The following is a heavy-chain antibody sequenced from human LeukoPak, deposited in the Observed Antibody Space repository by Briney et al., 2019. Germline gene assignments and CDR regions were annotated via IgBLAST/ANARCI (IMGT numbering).Heavy chain of an antibody. CDR2: ISSSSSYI. D-gene: IGHD3-10*01. CDR1: GFTFSSYS. V-gene: IGHV3-21*01. J-gene: IGHJ3*02. Sequence: KHWGSLRLSCAASGFTFSSYSMNWVRQAPGKGLEWVSSISSSSSYIYYADSVKGRFTISRDNAKNSLYLQMNSLRAEDTAVYYCARDTPIMVRGVIGAFDIWGQGTMVTVSS. CDR3: ARDTPIMVRGVIGAFDI.